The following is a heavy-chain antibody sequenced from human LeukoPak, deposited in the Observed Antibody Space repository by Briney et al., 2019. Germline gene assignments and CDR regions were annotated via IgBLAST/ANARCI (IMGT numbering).Heavy chain of an antibody. V-gene: IGHV4-59*01. CDR1: GGSISNYY. J-gene: IGHJ3*02. D-gene: IGHD7-27*01. Sequence: PSETLSLTCAVSGGSISNYYWTWIRLPPGKGLEWIGYVYYSGSTNYNPSLKSRVTISTDTSNNQFSLKLSSVTAADTAVYYCARSKWGYAFDIWGQGTMVTVSP. CDR3: ARSKWGYAFDI. CDR2: VYYSGST.